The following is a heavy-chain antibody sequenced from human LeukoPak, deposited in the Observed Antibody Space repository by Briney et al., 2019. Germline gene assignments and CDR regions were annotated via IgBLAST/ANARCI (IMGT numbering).Heavy chain of an antibody. CDR3: ARDRGVYFDY. D-gene: IGHD6-13*01. CDR2: IWYDGSNK. Sequence: PGRSPRLSCAAAGFTFSSYGMHWVRQAPGKGLEWVAVIWYDGSNKYYADSVKGRFTISRDNSKNTLYLQMNSLRAEDTAVYYCARDRGVYFDYWGQGTLVTVSS. CDR1: GFTFSSYG. J-gene: IGHJ4*02. V-gene: IGHV3-33*01.